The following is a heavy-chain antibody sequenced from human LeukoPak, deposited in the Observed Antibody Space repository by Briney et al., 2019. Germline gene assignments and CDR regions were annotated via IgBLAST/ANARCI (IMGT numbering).Heavy chain of an antibody. J-gene: IGHJ4*02. D-gene: IGHD2-21*02. CDR3: ARGLGDRRYFDY. V-gene: IGHV5-51*01. CDR1: GYNFTSYW. CDR2: IYPGDSDT. Sequence: GGSLKIPCKGSGYNFTSYWLGWVRQMPGKGLEWRGIIYPGDSDTRYSPSFQGQVTISADKSISTAYLQWSSLKASDTAMYYCARGLGDRRYFDYWGQGTLVTVSS.